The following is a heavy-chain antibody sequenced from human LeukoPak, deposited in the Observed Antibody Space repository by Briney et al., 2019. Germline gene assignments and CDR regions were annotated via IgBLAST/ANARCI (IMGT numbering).Heavy chain of an antibody. J-gene: IGHJ3*02. D-gene: IGHD6-13*01. CDR3: ARSSSSSWFYAFDI. Sequence: GGSLRLSCAASGFNFNNYWMAWVRQTPGKGLEWLASIKQDGSEKYYVDSVKGRFTVSRDNADNLLYLQMNRLRAEDTAVFYCARSSSSSWFYAFDIWGQGTLVTISA. V-gene: IGHV3-7*01. CDR1: GFNFNNYW. CDR2: IKQDGSEK.